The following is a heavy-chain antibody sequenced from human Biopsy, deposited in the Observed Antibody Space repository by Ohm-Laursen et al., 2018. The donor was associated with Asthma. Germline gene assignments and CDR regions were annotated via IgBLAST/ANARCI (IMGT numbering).Heavy chain of an antibody. CDR3: ARVASYGDIYFAIDV. Sequence: PSETLSLTCKVFGGFSIRSPDYHWSWIRQSPGKGLEWIGFVFYSGTTHYSRPLERRLSISIDTARNEFSMRLRSLTAADTAVYFCARVASYGDIYFAIDVWGPGTSVSVS. D-gene: IGHD2-21*02. V-gene: IGHV4-30-4*08. CDR2: VFYSGTT. CDR1: GGFSIRSPDYH. J-gene: IGHJ6*02.